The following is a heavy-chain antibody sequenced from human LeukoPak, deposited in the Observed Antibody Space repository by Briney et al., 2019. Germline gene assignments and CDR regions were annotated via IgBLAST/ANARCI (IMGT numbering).Heavy chain of an antibody. CDR3: ARAQVGATGYYYYYMDV. D-gene: IGHD1-26*01. Sequence: ASVKVSCKASGYTFTSYYMHWVRQAPGQGLEWMGIINPSGGSTSYAQKFQGRVTMTRDTSTSTVYMELSSLRSEDTAVYYCARAQVGATGYYYYYMDVWGKGTTVTISS. V-gene: IGHV1-46*01. CDR2: INPSGGST. CDR1: GYTFTSYY. J-gene: IGHJ6*03.